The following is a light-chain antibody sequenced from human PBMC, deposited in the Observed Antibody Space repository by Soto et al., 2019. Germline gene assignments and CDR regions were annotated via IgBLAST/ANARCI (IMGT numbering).Light chain of an antibody. J-gene: IGKJ1*01. CDR3: QHYGSSPRT. CDR2: RAS. Sequence: EIVLTQSPGTLSLSPGETATVACRSSRSVSSNYLAWYQQRPGQAPRLLINRASNRATGIPDRFTGSGSGTDFTLTINRLEPADFAVYYCQHYGSSPRTFGQGTKVDIK. V-gene: IGKV3-20*01. CDR1: RSVSSNY.